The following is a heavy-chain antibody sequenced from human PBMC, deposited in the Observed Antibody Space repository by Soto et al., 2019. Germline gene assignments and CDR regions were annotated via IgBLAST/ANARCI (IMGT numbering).Heavy chain of an antibody. CDR2: IYSGGST. D-gene: IGHD7-27*01. CDR3: AREQNWEYAFDI. V-gene: IGHV3-53*01. CDR1: GFTVSSNY. J-gene: IGHJ3*02. Sequence: GGSLRLSCAASGFTVSSNYMSWVRRAPGKGLEWVSVIYSGGSTYYADSVKGRFTISRDNSKNTLYLQMNSLRAEDTAVYYCAREQNWEYAFDIWGQGTMVTVSS.